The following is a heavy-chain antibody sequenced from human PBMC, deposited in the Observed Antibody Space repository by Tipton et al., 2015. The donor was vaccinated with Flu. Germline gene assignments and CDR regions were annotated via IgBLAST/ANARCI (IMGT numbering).Heavy chain of an antibody. J-gene: IGHJ5*02. V-gene: IGHV3-30*03. CDR2: ISDDGSIK. D-gene: IGHD1-26*01. CDR1: GFTFSSYP. CDR3: ARLILNSGSLAWFDP. Sequence: QVQLVQSGGGVVQPGRSLRLSCAASGFTFSSYPMHWVRQAPGKGLEWVAVISDDGSIKSSTDSVKGRFTISRDNSKNTPYLQMNSLRAEDTAVYYCARLILNSGSLAWFDPWGQGTLVTVSS.